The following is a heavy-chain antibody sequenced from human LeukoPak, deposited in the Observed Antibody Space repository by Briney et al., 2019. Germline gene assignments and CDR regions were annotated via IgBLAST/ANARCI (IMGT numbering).Heavy chain of an antibody. V-gene: IGHV4-34*01. Sequence: SETLSLTCAVYGGSFSGYYWSWIRQPPGKGLEWIGEINHSGSTNYNPSLKSRVTISVDTSKNQFSLKLSSVTAADTAVYYCAREAGLRRAWFDPWGQGTLVTVSS. CDR2: INHSGST. J-gene: IGHJ5*02. D-gene: IGHD5-12*01. CDR1: GGSFSGYY. CDR3: AREAGLRRAWFDP.